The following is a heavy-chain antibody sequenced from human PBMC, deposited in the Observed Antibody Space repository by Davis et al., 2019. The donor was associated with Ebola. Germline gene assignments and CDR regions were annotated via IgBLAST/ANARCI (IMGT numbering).Heavy chain of an antibody. D-gene: IGHD2-2*01. V-gene: IGHV3-30*02. J-gene: IGHJ5*02. CDR1: GFTFSSYG. CDR3: AKDQKGYIVVVPAATTRYNWFDP. CDR2: IWYDGSNK. Sequence: GESLKISCAASGFTFSSYGMHWVRQAPGKGLEWVAVIWYDGSNKYYADSVKGRFTISRDNSKNTLYLQMNSLRAEDTAVYYCAKDQKGYIVVVPAATTRYNWFDPWGQGTLVTVSS.